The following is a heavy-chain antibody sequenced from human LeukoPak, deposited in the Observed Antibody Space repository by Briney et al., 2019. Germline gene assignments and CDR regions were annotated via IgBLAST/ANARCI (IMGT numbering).Heavy chain of an antibody. CDR2: IRSKAYGGTT. D-gene: IGHD4-17*01. CDR3: TRVYGDYVGYYYMDV. J-gene: IGHJ6*03. Sequence: GGSLRLSCTASGFTFGDYGMGWFRQAPGKGLEWVGFIRSKAYGGTTEYAASVKGRFTISGDDSKSIAYLQMNSLKTEDTAVYYCTRVYGDYVGYYYMDVWGKGTTVTVSS. V-gene: IGHV3-49*03. CDR1: GFTFGDYG.